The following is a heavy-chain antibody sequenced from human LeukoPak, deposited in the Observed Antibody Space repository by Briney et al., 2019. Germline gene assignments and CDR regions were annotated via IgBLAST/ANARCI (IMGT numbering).Heavy chain of an antibody. CDR2: INHSGST. Sequence: PSETLSLTCAVYGGSFSGCYWSWIRQPPGKGLQWIGEINHSGSTNYNPSLKSRVTISVDTSKNQFSLKLSSVTAADTAVYYCARGSTAAAGTGVWFDPWGQGTLVTVSS. D-gene: IGHD6-13*01. CDR3: ARGSTAAAGTGVWFDP. CDR1: GGSFSGCY. V-gene: IGHV4-34*01. J-gene: IGHJ5*02.